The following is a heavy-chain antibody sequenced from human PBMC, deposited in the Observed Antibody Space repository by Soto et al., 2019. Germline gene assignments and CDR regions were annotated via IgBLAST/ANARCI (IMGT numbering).Heavy chain of an antibody. CDR2: ISSSSYI. Sequence: PVGSLRLSGAASGFTFSSYSMNWVRQAPGKGLEWVSSISSSSYIYYADSVKGRFTISRDNAKNSLYLQMNSLRAEDTAVYYCARDTFYCTNGVCYPAGYCDYWGQGTLVTVSS. CDR3: ARDTFYCTNGVCYPAGYCDY. J-gene: IGHJ4*02. D-gene: IGHD2-8*01. CDR1: GFTFSSYS. V-gene: IGHV3-21*01.